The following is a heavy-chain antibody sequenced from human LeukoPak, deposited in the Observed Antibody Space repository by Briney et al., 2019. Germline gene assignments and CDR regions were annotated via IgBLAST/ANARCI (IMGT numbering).Heavy chain of an antibody. CDR3: ARFGSSFDP. D-gene: IGHD3-10*01. CDR2: IYPGDSDT. Sequence: GESLKISCKASGYNFLSYWIGWVRQKPGKGLEWMGSIYPGDSDTRYSPSFQGQVIISADKSISTAYLQWSSLKASDTAIYYCARFGSSFDPWGQGTLVTVSP. J-gene: IGHJ5*02. CDR1: GYNFLSYW. V-gene: IGHV5-51*01.